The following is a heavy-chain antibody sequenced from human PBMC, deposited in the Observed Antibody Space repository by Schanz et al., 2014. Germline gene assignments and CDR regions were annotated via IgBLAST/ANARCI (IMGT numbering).Heavy chain of an antibody. Sequence: EVQLVESGGGLVQPGGSLRLSCATSGFTLNNAWMNWVRQAPGKGLEWVANIKRDGSEKNYLDSVKGRFTISRDNAKRSLFLQMNSLRVEDTAVYFCVSQTGSPNYWGQGTLVTVSS. D-gene: IGHD6-13*01. CDR2: IKRDGSEK. J-gene: IGHJ4*02. CDR1: GFTLNNAW. V-gene: IGHV3-7*02. CDR3: VSQTGSPNY.